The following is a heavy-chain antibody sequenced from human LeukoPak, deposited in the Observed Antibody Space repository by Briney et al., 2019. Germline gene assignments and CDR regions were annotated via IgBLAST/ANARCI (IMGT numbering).Heavy chain of an antibody. V-gene: IGHV4-38-2*01. Sequence: KPSETLSLTCAVSGYSISSGYYWGWIRPPPGKGLEWIGRIYHSGSTYYNPSLKSRVTISVDTSKNQFSLKLSSVTAADTAVYYCASGGYCSSTSCYTGLDYWGQGTLVTVSS. D-gene: IGHD2-2*02. CDR2: IYHSGST. CDR3: ASGGYCSSTSCYTGLDY. J-gene: IGHJ4*02. CDR1: GYSISSGYY.